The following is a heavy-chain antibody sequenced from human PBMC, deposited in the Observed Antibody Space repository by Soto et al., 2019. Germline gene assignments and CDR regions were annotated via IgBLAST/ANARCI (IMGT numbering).Heavy chain of an antibody. J-gene: IGHJ5*02. Sequence: LSLTCAVSGYSISSGYYWGWIRQPPGKGLEWIGSIYHSGSTYYNPSLKSRVTISVDTSKNQFSLKLSSVTAADTAVYYCARDGEYYYDSSGYYKVNWFDPWGQGTLVTVSS. CDR1: GYSISSGYY. D-gene: IGHD3-22*01. CDR2: IYHSGST. V-gene: IGHV4-38-2*02. CDR3: ARDGEYYYDSSGYYKVNWFDP.